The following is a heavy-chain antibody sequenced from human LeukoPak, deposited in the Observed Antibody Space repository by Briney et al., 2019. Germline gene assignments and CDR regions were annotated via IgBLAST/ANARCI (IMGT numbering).Heavy chain of an antibody. D-gene: IGHD2-21*01. Sequence: PGGSLRLSCEASGFIFHNYAMAWVRQAPGKGLEYVSSIGASGDHIYYRGSVKGRFTISRDNSKNTLFLQMNSLRAEDTALYYCATQPPDCSIGPSYGSFNIWGQGTKVTVSS. J-gene: IGHJ3*02. CDR2: IGASGDHI. CDR1: GFIFHNYA. V-gene: IGHV3-23*01. CDR3: ATQPPDCSIGPSYGSFNI.